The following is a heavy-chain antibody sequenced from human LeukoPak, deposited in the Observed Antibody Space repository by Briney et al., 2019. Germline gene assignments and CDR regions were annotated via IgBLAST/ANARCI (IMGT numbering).Heavy chain of an antibody. V-gene: IGHV4-39*01. D-gene: IGHD6-25*01. CDR3: ARQSTIAAARIDP. J-gene: IGHJ5*02. Sequence: SETLPLTCTVSGGSISSRSNYWGWIRQPPGKGLEWIGSLYYSGSTYYNPSLKSRVTISVDTSKNQLSLKLSSVTAADTAVYYCARQSTIAAARIDPWGQGTLVTVSS. CDR1: GGSISSRSNY. CDR2: LYYSGST.